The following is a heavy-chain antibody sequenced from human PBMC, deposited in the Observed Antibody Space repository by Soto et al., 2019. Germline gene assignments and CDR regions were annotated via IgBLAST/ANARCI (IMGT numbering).Heavy chain of an antibody. CDR2: IIPILGIA. CDR3: ARGGVSGYDQAYYYYMDV. V-gene: IGHV1-69*02. D-gene: IGHD5-12*01. J-gene: IGHJ6*03. CDR1: GGTFSSYT. Sequence: QVQLVQSGAEVKKPGSSVKVSCKASGGTFSSYTISWVRQAPGQGLEWMGRIIPILGIANYAQKFQGRVTTTADKSTSTAYMELSSLRSEDTAVYYCARGGVSGYDQAYYYYMDVWGKGTTVTVSS.